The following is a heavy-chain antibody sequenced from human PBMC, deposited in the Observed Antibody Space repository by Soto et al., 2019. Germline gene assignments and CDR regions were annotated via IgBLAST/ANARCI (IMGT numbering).Heavy chain of an antibody. CDR2: IFPGGST. CDR1: GDSISDYY. CDR3: ARDQGVASAIKY. Sequence: QVQLQESGPGLVKPSETLSLTCTVSGDSISDYYWTWIRQPAGKGLEWTGHIFPGGSTKYNPSLKSRVTMSVATSRNQFSLNLRSVTAADTAFYYCARDQGVASAIKYWGQGTLVTVAS. V-gene: IGHV4-4*07. J-gene: IGHJ4*02. D-gene: IGHD6-13*01.